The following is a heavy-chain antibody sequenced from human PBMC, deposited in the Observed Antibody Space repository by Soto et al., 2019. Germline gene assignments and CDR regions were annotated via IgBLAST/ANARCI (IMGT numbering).Heavy chain of an antibody. CDR2: ISNDGRNK. V-gene: IGHV3-30*18. CDR1: GFTFSTYG. Sequence: PGGSLRLSCVASGFTFSTYGMHWVRQAPGKGLEWVAVISNDGRNKYYADSVGGRFTISRDNSKNTLYFQNNSVRGEDTAVYYCAKDPPGAGPLYYFDYWGQGTLVTVSS. J-gene: IGHJ4*02. CDR3: AKDPPGAGPLYYFDY. D-gene: IGHD3-10*01.